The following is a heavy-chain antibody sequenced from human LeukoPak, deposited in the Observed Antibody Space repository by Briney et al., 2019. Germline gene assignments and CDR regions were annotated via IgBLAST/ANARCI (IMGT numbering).Heavy chain of an antibody. CDR3: AIGDSGSYYNPFDY. V-gene: IGHV3-30*03. CDR1: GFTFSNAC. D-gene: IGHD3-10*01. CDR2: ISYDGSNT. Sequence: GGSLRLPCAASGFTFSNACMSWVRQAPDKGLEWVAVISYDGSNTYYADSVKGRFTISRDNSKNTLYLQMNSLRAEDTAVYYCAIGDSGSYYNPFDYWGQGTLVTVSS. J-gene: IGHJ4*02.